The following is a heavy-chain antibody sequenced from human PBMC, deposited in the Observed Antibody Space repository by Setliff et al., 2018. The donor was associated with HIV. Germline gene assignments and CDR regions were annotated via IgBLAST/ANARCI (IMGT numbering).Heavy chain of an antibody. CDR3: AKVGDSRGYHDAFDI. V-gene: IGHV3-23*01. CDR1: GFTFRTYA. J-gene: IGHJ3*02. Sequence: GGSLRLSCATSGFTFRTYAVSWVRQAPGKGLEWVSGISGSGVGTYYRDSVKSRFTISRDNPNNTLFLQMDSLRAEDTAMYYCAKVGDSRGYHDAFDIWGQGTMVTVSS. D-gene: IGHD3-22*01. CDR2: ISGSGVGT.